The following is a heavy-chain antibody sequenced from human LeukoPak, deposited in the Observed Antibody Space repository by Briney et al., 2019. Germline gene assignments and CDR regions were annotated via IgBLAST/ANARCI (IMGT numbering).Heavy chain of an antibody. CDR2: IYTSGST. V-gene: IGHV4-4*07. J-gene: IGHJ6*03. D-gene: IGHD6-13*01. Sequence: SETLSLTCTVSGGSISSYYWSWIRQPAGKGLEWIGRIYTSGSTNYNPSLKSRVTMSVDTSKNQFSLKLSSVTAADTAMYYCARENTHTAAGGGYYYYYMDVWGKGTTVTISS. CDR3: ARENTHTAAGGGYYYYYMDV. CDR1: GGSISSYY.